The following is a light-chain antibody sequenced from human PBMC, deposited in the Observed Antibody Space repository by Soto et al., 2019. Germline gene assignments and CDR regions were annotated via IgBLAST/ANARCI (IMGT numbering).Light chain of an antibody. CDR1: QSLVHSDGNTY. CDR3: MQGTHWPLT. CDR2: KVS. Sequence: EVVMTQSPLSLPVTLGQPASISCRSSQSLVHSDGNTYLNWFQQRPGQSPRRLISKVSNRDSGVPDRFSGSGSGTDFTLKISRVEAADVGVYYCMQGTHWPLTFGQGTKVEIK. V-gene: IGKV2-30*02. J-gene: IGKJ1*01.